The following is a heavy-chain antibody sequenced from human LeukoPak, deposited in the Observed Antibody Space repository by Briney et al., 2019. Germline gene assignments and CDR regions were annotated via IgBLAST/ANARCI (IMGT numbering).Heavy chain of an antibody. D-gene: IGHD4-11*01. CDR3: AKQFYSSYYFDY. V-gene: IGHV3-23*01. CDR1: GFTFSSYA. J-gene: IGHJ4*02. Sequence: GSLRLSCAASGFTFSSYAMSWVRQAPGKGLEWVSAISGSGGSTYYADSVKGRFTISRDNSKNTLYLQMNSLRAEDTAVYYCAKQFYSSYYFDYWGQGTLVTVSS. CDR2: ISGSGGST.